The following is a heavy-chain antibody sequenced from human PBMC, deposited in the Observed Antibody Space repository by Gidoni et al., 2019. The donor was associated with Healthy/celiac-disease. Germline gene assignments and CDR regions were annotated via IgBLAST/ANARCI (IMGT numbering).Heavy chain of an antibody. CDR1: GFPFDDYA. J-gene: IGHJ6*02. CDR2: ISWNSGSI. V-gene: IGHV3-9*01. CDR3: AKDLASVIAAAGHYYYYGMDV. Sequence: DVQLVESGGGLVQPGRSLTLSCTDSGFPFDDYAMHWFRQAPGKGLEWVSGISWNSGSIGYADSVKGRFTISRDNAKNSLYLQMNSLRAEDTALYYCAKDLASVIAAAGHYYYYGMDVWGQGTTVTVSS. D-gene: IGHD6-13*01.